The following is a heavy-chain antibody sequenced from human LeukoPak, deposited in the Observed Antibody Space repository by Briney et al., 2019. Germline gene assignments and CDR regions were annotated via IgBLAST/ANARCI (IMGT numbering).Heavy chain of an antibody. Sequence: GASVKVSCKASGYTFTTYYMHWVRQAPGPGLEWMGIINPSGGSTSYAQKFQGRVTMTRSMSTSTVYMELSSLRSDDTAVYYCARDLGYCSGGSCYSDVYDSHWGQGTLVTVSS. CDR2: INPSGGST. CDR3: ARDLGYCSGGSCYSDVYDSH. D-gene: IGHD2-15*01. V-gene: IGHV1-46*01. CDR1: GYTFTTYY. J-gene: IGHJ4*02.